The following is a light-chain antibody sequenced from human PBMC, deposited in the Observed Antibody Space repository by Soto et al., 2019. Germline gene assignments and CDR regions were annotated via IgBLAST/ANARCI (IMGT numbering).Light chain of an antibody. Sequence: DVQMTQSPSTLAASVGDIVTITCRASENIKNWLAWYQQTPGKAPKVLSSDASRLATGVPSRFSGSGYGTDFTLTITSLQTDDFGTYHCQQYDVHPKAFGQGTKVEVK. J-gene: IGKJ1*01. CDR2: DAS. V-gene: IGKV1-5*01. CDR3: QQYDVHPKA. CDR1: ENIKNW.